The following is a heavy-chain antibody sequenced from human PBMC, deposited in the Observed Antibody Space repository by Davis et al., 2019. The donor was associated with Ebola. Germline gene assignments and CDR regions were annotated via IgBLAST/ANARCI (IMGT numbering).Heavy chain of an antibody. D-gene: IGHD2/OR15-2a*01. J-gene: IGHJ4*02. CDR1: GFTFSSYS. CDR3: ARASFASFDY. Sequence: GESLKISCAASGFTFSSYSMNWVRQAPGKGLEWVSSISSRSSYIYYADSMKGRFTISRDNAKNSLYLQMNSLRAEDTAVYYCARASFASFDYWGQGTLVTVSS. V-gene: IGHV3-21*01. CDR2: ISSRSSYI.